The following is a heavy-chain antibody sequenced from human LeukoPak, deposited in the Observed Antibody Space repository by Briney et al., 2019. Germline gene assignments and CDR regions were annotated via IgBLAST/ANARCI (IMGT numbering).Heavy chain of an antibody. J-gene: IGHJ4*02. CDR2: ISSSSSTI. CDR3: ARSTSYDTFTGYYTCIDY. Sequence: GGSLRLSCAASGFTFSSYSMNWVRQAPGKGLEWVSYISSSSSTIYYADSVKGRFTISRDNAKNSLYLQMNSLRAEDTAVYYCARSTSYDTFTGYYTCIDYWGQGTLVAVSS. D-gene: IGHD3-9*01. CDR1: GFTFSSYS. V-gene: IGHV3-48*01.